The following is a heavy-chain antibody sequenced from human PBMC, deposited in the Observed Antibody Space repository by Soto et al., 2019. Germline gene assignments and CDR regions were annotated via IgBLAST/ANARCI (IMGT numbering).Heavy chain of an antibody. J-gene: IGHJ4*02. CDR2: VYYTGST. D-gene: IGHD3-9*01. V-gene: IGHV4-59*13. Sequence: AETLSLTCPVSGGSISNYYWSWVRQSPGKGLEWIGYVYYTGSTNYRPSLKTRVTISVDTSRNQFSLMLYSVTAADTDVYYCAKDYHSTVCVAASNYWGQGPPPTASS. CDR3: AKDYHSTVCVAASNY. CDR1: GGSISNYY.